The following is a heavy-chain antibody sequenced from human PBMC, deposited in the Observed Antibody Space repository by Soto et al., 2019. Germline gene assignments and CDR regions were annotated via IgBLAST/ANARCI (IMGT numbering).Heavy chain of an antibody. J-gene: IGHJ3*02. Sequence: PSETLSLTCTVSCGSISSYYWSWIRQPAGKGLEWIGRIYTSGSTNYNPSLKSRVTMSVDTSKNQFSLKLSSVTAADTAVYYCARDYDSSGSDAFDIWGQGTMVTVSS. CDR1: CGSISSYY. D-gene: IGHD3-22*01. CDR3: ARDYDSSGSDAFDI. V-gene: IGHV4-4*07. CDR2: IYTSGST.